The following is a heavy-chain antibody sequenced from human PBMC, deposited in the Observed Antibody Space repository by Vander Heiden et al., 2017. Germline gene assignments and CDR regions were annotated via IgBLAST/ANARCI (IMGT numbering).Heavy chain of an antibody. D-gene: IGHD3-22*01. CDR3: TRASALSHMIVVAGADAFDI. CDR2: IRSKAYGGTT. CDR1: GFTFGDYA. J-gene: IGHJ3*02. Sequence: EVQLVESGGGLVKPGRSLRLSCTASGFTFGDYAMSWFRQAPGKGLEWVGFIRSKAYGGTTEYAASVKGRFTISRDDSKSIAYLQMNSLKTEDTAVYYCTRASALSHMIVVAGADAFDIWGQGTMVTVSS. V-gene: IGHV3-49*05.